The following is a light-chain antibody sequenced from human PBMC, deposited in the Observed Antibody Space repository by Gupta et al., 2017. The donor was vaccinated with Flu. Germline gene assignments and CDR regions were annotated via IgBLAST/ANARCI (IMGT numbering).Light chain of an antibody. CDR1: SGSIASNY. CDR3: QSFDSSTRV. CDR2: EDN. J-gene: IGLJ3*02. V-gene: IGLV6-57*01. Sequence: NFMLTQPHSVSESPGKRVTISCTRSSGSIASNYVQWYQQRPGSSPTIVIYEDNQRASGVPDRFSGSIDSSSNSASLTISGLKTEDEADYYCQSFDSSTRVFGGGTKLTVL.